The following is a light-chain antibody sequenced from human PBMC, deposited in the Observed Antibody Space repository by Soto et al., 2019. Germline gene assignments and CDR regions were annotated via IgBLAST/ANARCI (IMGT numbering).Light chain of an antibody. J-gene: IGKJ1*01. Sequence: EIVLTQSPGTLSLSPGERATLSCRASQSVSSTYLAWYQQKPGRAPRLLIYGASSRATGIPDRFSGSGSGTDFTLTITRLEPEDFAVYYCQQYGGSPTFGQGTKVDI. V-gene: IGKV3-20*01. CDR3: QQYGGSPT. CDR1: QSVSSTY. CDR2: GAS.